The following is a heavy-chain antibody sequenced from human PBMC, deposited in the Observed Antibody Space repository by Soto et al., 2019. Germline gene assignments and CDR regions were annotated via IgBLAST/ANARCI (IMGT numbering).Heavy chain of an antibody. J-gene: IGHJ4*02. Sequence: GGSLRLSCTASGFTFGGSAMHWVRQAPGKGLEWVGHIRSKTNSYATAYAESVRGRFTISRDDSMNTAYLQMNSLKTEDTAVYFCTRQTDAVQWLVVPTDYNFDYWGQGTLVTVSS. CDR2: IRSKTNSYAT. V-gene: IGHV3-73*01. CDR3: TRQTDAVQWLVVPTDYNFDY. CDR1: GFTFGGSA. D-gene: IGHD6-19*01.